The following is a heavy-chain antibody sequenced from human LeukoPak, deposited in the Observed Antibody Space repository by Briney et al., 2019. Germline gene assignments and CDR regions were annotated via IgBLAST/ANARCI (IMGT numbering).Heavy chain of an antibody. Sequence: SETLSLTCAVYGGSFSGYYWSWIRQPPGKGLEWIWEINHSGSTNYNPSLKSRVTISVDTSKNQFSLKLSSVTAADTAVYYCARGPLTIFGGYYYYYYMDVWGKGTTVTVSS. J-gene: IGHJ6*03. D-gene: IGHD3-3*01. CDR2: INHSGST. CDR3: ARGPLTIFGGYYYYYYMDV. CDR1: GGSFSGYY. V-gene: IGHV4-34*01.